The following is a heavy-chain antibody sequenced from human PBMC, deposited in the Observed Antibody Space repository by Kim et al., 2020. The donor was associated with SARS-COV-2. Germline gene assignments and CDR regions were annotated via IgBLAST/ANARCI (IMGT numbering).Heavy chain of an antibody. CDR1: GFTFSSYE. D-gene: IGHD5-12*01. V-gene: IGHV3-48*03. Sequence: GGSLRLSCAASGFTFSSYEMNWVRQAPGKGLEWVSYISSSGSTIYYADPVKGRFTISRDNAKNSLYLQMNSLRAEDTAVYYCAVEMATYYYYYYGMDVWGQGTTVTVTS. CDR2: ISSSGSTI. J-gene: IGHJ6*02. CDR3: AVEMATYYYYYYGMDV.